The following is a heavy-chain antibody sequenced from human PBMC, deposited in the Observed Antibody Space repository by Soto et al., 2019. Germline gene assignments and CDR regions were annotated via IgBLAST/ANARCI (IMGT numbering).Heavy chain of an antibody. CDR1: GYTFTSFD. CDR2: INTYNDNT. D-gene: IGHD6-13*01. V-gene: IGHV1-18*01. CDR3: ARVAGAEGGTGGAFDI. J-gene: IGHJ3*02. Sequence: QVQLVQSGAEGKKPGASVKVSCKASGYTFTSFDIAWLRQAPGQGLEWMGWINTYNDNTNYAQNGDVRVTMTTDTSARTAYMELRSLRSGDTAVYYCARVAGAEGGTGGAFDIWGQGTMVTVSS.